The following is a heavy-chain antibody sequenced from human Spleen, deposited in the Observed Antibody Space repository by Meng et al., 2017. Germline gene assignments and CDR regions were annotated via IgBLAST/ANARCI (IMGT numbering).Heavy chain of an antibody. J-gene: IGHJ4*02. D-gene: IGHD3-10*01. Sequence: SCTVSSGSVSSGNYYWSWIRQPAGKGLEWIGRIYTSGSTNYNPSLKSRVTISVDTSKNQFSLKLSSVTAADTAVYYCARDYNGVLGYWGQGTLVTVSS. V-gene: IGHV4-61*02. CDR3: ARDYNGVLGY. CDR2: IYTSGST. CDR1: SGSVSSGNYY.